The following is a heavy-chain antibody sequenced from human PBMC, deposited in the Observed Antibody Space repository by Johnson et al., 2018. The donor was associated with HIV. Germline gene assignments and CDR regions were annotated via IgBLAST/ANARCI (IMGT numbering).Heavy chain of an antibody. CDR1: GFTVSSNY. V-gene: IGHV3-66*01. Sequence: VQLVESGGGLVQPGGSLRLSCAASGFTVSSNYMSWVRQAPGKGLEWVSVIYSSGSTYYAESVKGRFTISRDNSKNTLYLQMGSLRAEDMAVYYCARGFYDILTGFDAFDIWGQGTMVTVSS. CDR3: ARGFYDILTGFDAFDI. D-gene: IGHD3-9*01. J-gene: IGHJ3*02. CDR2: IYSSGST.